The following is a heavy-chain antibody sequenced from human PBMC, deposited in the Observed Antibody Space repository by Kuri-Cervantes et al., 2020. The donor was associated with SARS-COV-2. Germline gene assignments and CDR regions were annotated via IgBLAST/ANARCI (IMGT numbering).Heavy chain of an antibody. D-gene: IGHD2-2*02. J-gene: IGHJ4*02. CDR1: GFTFSSYA. Sequence: GESLKISCAASGFTFSSYATHWVRQAPGKGLEYVSAISSNGGSTYYADSVKGRFTISRDNSKNTLYLQMGSLRAEDMAVYYCARGGHYCSSTSCYMPGDYWGQGTLVTVSS. CDR3: ARGGHYCSSTSCYMPGDY. CDR2: ISSNGGST. V-gene: IGHV3-64*02.